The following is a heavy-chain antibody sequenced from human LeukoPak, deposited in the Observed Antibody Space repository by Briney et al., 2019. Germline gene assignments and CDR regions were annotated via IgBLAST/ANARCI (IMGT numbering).Heavy chain of an antibody. J-gene: IGHJ3*02. V-gene: IGHV3-7*01. CDR2: IKQDGSEK. CDR3: ARTVVTDAFDI. CDR1: GFTFSSYW. D-gene: IGHD2-21*02. Sequence: PGRSLRLSCAASGFTFSSYWMSRVRQAPGKGLEWVANIKQDGSEKYYVDSVKGRFTISRDNAKNSLYLQMNSLRAEDTAVYYCARTVVTDAFDIWGQGTMVTVSS.